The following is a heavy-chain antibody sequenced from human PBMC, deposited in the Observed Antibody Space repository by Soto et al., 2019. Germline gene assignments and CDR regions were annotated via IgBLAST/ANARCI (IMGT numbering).Heavy chain of an antibody. CDR2: IYHSGST. V-gene: IGHV4-31*03. CDR3: ARMSGTYYVPDY. CDR1: NASITSSGYY. Sequence: QVQLQESGPRLVEASQTLSLTCTVSNASITSSGYYWSWGRQPPGKRLEWIGYIYHSGSTFYSPSLQSRLTMSVDTSKNQFSLTLRSVTAADTAVYHCARMSGTYYVPDYWGQETLVTVSS. J-gene: IGHJ4*02. D-gene: IGHD1-26*01.